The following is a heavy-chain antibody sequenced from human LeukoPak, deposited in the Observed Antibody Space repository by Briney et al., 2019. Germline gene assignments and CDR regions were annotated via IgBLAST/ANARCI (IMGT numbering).Heavy chain of an antibody. CDR2: IYPGDSDT. D-gene: IGHD6-13*01. Sequence: GESLKISCKGSGYSFTSYWIGWVRQMPGKGLEWMGIIYPGDSDTRYSPSFQGQVTISADKSISTAYLQWSSLKASDTAMYYCARGTYSSSWYPGWFDPWGQGTLVTASS. V-gene: IGHV5-51*01. CDR1: GYSFTSYW. J-gene: IGHJ5*02. CDR3: ARGTYSSSWYPGWFDP.